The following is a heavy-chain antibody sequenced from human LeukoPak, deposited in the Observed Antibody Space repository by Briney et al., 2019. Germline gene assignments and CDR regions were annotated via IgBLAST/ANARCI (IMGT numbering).Heavy chain of an antibody. V-gene: IGHV4-34*01. D-gene: IGHD3-22*01. Sequence: GSLRLSCAASGFTFSTYWLSWVRQAPGKGLEWIGEINHSGSTNYNPSLKSRVTISVDTSKNQFSLKLSSVTAADTAVYYCARGGRYYYDSSGYPDYWGQGTLVTVSS. CDR3: ARGGRYYYDSSGYPDY. J-gene: IGHJ4*02. CDR2: INHSGST. CDR1: GFTFSTYW.